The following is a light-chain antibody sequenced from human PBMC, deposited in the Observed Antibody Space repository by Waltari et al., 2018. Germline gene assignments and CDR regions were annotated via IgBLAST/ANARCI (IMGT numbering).Light chain of an antibody. CDR3: QQYDNWPPWT. Sequence: EIVMTQSPAPLSVSPGARATLSCRASQSIRTSLAWYQQTPGQPPRLLSYGASTRATGIPARFSGSGSGTEFTLTISSLQSEDFAVYYCQQYDNWPPWTFGPGTRVEVK. CDR2: GAS. V-gene: IGKV3-15*01. CDR1: QSIRTS. J-gene: IGKJ1*01.